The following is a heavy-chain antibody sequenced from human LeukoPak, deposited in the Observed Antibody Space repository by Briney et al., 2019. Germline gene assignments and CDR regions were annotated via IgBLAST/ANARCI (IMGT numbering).Heavy chain of an antibody. Sequence: PSETLSLTCTVSGGSISSYYWSWIRQPPGKGLEWIGYIYTSGSTNYNPSLTRRVTISVDTSKNQFSLKRSCVTAADTAVYYCARHGRSFVVPAAMGANWFDPWGQGTLVTVSS. J-gene: IGHJ5*02. CDR2: IYTSGST. V-gene: IGHV4-4*09. D-gene: IGHD2-2*01. CDR3: ARHGRSFVVPAAMGANWFDP. CDR1: GGSISSYY.